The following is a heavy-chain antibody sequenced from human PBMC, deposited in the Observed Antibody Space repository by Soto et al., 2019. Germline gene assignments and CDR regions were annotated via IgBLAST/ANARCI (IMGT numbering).Heavy chain of an antibody. J-gene: IGHJ3*02. D-gene: IGHD4-17*01. CDR3: ASTVTGAFDI. Sequence: SVKVSCKASGGTFSSYAISWVRQAPGQGLEWMGGIIPIFGTANYAQKFQGRVTITADGSTSTAYMELSSLRAEDTAVYYCASTVTGAFDIWGQGTMVTVSS. V-gene: IGHV1-69*13. CDR2: IIPIFGTA. CDR1: GGTFSSYA.